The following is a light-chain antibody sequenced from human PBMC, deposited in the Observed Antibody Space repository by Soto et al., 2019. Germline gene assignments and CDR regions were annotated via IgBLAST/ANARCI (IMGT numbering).Light chain of an antibody. CDR3: QQYGSSSIT. V-gene: IGKV3-20*01. CDR2: GAS. J-gene: IGKJ5*01. Sequence: SQSVSSIYLAWYQQKPGQAPRLLIYGASSRATGIPDRFSGSGSGTDFTLTISRLEPEDFAVYYCQQYGSSSITFGQGTRLEIK. CDR1: QSVSSIY.